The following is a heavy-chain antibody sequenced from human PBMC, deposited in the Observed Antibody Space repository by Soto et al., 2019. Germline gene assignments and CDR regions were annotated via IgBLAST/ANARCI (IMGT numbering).Heavy chain of an antibody. CDR1: GFIFSNNG. V-gene: IGHV3-30*02. CDR2: MSYDGSAK. J-gene: IGHJ4*02. D-gene: IGHD3-10*02. CDR3: AIVRVADSPLDH. Sequence: GGSLRLSCEGSGFIFSNNGMHWVRQAPGKGLEWVAFMSYDGSAKFLADSVKGRFTISRDNSKSTLFLHMSSLRAEDTAMYYCAIVRVADSPLDHWGQGTLVTVS.